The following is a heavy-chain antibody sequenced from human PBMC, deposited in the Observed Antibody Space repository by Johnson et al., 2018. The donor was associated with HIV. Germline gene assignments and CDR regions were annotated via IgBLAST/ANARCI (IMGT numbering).Heavy chain of an antibody. CDR2: INWNGGST. Sequence: VQLVESGGGLVQPGGSLRLSCAASGFTFSSYWMHWVRQAPGKGLEWVSGINWNGGSTGYADSVKVRFTISRDNAKNSLYLQMNSLRAEDTALYYCARLRGYSGYDSFDIWGQGTMVTVSS. CDR3: ARLRGYSGYDSFDI. D-gene: IGHD5-12*01. J-gene: IGHJ3*02. V-gene: IGHV3-20*04. CDR1: GFTFSSYW.